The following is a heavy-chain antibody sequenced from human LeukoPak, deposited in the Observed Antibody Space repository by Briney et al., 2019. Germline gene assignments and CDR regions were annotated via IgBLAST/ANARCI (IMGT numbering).Heavy chain of an antibody. CDR3: ARDGGQQLGLEYYFDY. Sequence: PSETLSLTCTVSGGSISSYYGSCIRQPAGKGLEWIGRIYTSGSTNYNPSLKSRVTISVDKSKNQFSLKLSSVTAADTAVYYCARDGGQQLGLEYYFDYWGQGTLVTVSS. J-gene: IGHJ4*02. CDR2: IYTSGST. V-gene: IGHV4-4*07. CDR1: GGSISSYY. D-gene: IGHD6-13*01.